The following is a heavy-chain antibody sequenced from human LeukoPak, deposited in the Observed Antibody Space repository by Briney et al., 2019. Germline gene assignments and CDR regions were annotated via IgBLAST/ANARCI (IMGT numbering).Heavy chain of an antibody. Sequence: GGFLRLSCAASGFTFSSYAMSWVRQAPGKGLEWVSAISGSGGSTYYADSVKGRFTISRDNSKNTLYLQMNSLRAEDTAVYYCAKPHYSSSWYYFDYWGQGTLVTVSS. V-gene: IGHV3-23*01. CDR3: AKPHYSSSWYYFDY. CDR1: GFTFSSYA. J-gene: IGHJ4*02. CDR2: ISGSGGST. D-gene: IGHD6-13*01.